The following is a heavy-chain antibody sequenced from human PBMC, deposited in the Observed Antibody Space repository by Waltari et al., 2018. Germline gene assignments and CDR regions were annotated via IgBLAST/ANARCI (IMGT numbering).Heavy chain of an antibody. V-gene: IGHV1-69*05. CDR2: IIPMFGTA. CDR1: GGSCSTYA. Sequence: QVQLVQSGAEVKKPGSSVKVSCKASGGSCSTYAITWGRQDPGQGLEWMGGIIPMFGTANYAQKFQERVSITTDGSMTTAYMELSSLTSEDTAVYYCARGGLYGQQLLESAFEIWGQGTQVTVSS. J-gene: IGHJ3*02. D-gene: IGHD6-13*01. CDR3: ARGGLYGQQLLESAFEI.